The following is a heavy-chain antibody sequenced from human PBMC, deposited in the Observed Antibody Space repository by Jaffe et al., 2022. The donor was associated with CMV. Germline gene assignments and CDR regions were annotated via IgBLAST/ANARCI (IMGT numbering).Heavy chain of an antibody. Sequence: QVQLQESGPGLVKPSETLSLTCTVSGGSVSSGSYYWSWIRQPPGKGLEWIGYIYYSGSTNYNPSLKSRVTISVDTSKNQFSLKLSSVTAADTAVYYCARDVGEDYVWGSYRYTGVLGWFDPWGQGTLVTVSS. D-gene: IGHD3-16*02. CDR1: GGSVSSGSYY. CDR3: ARDVGEDYVWGSYRYTGVLGWFDP. J-gene: IGHJ5*02. CDR2: IYYSGST. V-gene: IGHV4-61*01.